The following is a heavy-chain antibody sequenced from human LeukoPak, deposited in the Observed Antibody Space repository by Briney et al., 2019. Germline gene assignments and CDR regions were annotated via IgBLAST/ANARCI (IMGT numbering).Heavy chain of an antibody. D-gene: IGHD4-23*01. Sequence: GGSLRLSCAASGFTISSCSMSWVRQVPGKGLEWVSAINSVGSTYYADSVKGRFTISRDNSENTLCLQMDSLRAEDTAVYYCAKEGMTTVVTPVDFLQHWGQGTLVTVSS. CDR2: INSVGST. V-gene: IGHV3-23*01. J-gene: IGHJ1*01. CDR3: AKEGMTTVVTPVDFLQH. CDR1: GFTISSCS.